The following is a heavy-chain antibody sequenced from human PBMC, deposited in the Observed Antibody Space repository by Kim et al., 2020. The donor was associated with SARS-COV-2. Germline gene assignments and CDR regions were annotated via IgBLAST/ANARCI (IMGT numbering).Heavy chain of an antibody. CDR1: GFTFSSYS. CDR3: TRDGLVPHCYYYRMHV. J-gene: IGHJ6*01. CDR2: ISYDGSNK. V-gene: IGHV3-30*04. Sequence: GGSLRLSCAASGFTFSSYSMHWVRQAPGKGLEWVAVISYDGSNKYYADSVKGRFTISRDNSKNTLYLQMNSLRAEDTAVYYCTRDGLVPHCYYYRMHVWG. D-gene: IGHD3-10*01.